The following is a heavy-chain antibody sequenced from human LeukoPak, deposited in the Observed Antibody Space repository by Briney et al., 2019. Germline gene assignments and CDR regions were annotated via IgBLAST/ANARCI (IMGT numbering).Heavy chain of an antibody. J-gene: IGHJ6*03. CDR1: GYTFTGYN. D-gene: IGHD1-26*01. CDR2: INPNSGGT. V-gene: IGHV1-2*02. CDR3: AVNSDRYYYYYMDV. Sequence: ASVKVSCKASGYTFTGYNMHWVRQAPGQGLEWMGWINPNSGGTNYAQKFQGRVTMTRDASISTAYMELSRLRSDDTAVYYCAVNSDRYYYYYMDVWGKGTTVTVSS.